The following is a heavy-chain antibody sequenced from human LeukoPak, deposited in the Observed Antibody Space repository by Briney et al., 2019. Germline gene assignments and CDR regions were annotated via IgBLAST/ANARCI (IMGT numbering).Heavy chain of an antibody. CDR2: IYYSGST. CDR3: ARTTVTTWPHYYYYYMDV. V-gene: IGHV4-61*08. Sequence: PSETLSLTCTVSGGSISSGGYYWSWIRQPPGKGLEWIGYIYYSGSTNYNPSLKSRVTISVDTSKNQFSLKLSSVTAADTAVYYCARTTVTTWPHYYYYYMDVWGKGTTVTVSS. J-gene: IGHJ6*03. D-gene: IGHD4-11*01. CDR1: GGSISSGGYY.